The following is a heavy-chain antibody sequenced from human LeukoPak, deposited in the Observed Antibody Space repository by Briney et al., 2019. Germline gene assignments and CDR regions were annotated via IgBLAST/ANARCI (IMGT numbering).Heavy chain of an antibody. J-gene: IGHJ4*02. CDR3: AKGYYDSSGYVDY. Sequence: SCKASGGTFSSYGMHWVRQAPGKGLEWVAVISYDGSNKYYADSVKGRFTISRDNSKNTLYLQMNSLRAEHTAVYYCAKGYYDSSGYVDYWGQGTLVTVSS. V-gene: IGHV3-30*18. D-gene: IGHD3-22*01. CDR1: GGTFSSYG. CDR2: ISYDGSNK.